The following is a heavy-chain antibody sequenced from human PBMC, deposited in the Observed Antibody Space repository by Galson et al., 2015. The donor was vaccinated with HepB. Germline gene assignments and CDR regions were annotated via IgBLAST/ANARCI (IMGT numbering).Heavy chain of an antibody. CDR3: AREVTPWEVAGLVVGFDP. Sequence: SVKVSCKASGYTFTGYYMHWVRQAPGQGLEWMGWINTNTGNPTYAQGFTGRFVFSLDTSVSTAYLQISSLKAEDTAVYYCAREVTPWEVAGLVVGFDPWGQGTLVTVPS. J-gene: IGHJ5*02. CDR2: INTNTGNP. CDR1: GYTFTGYY. D-gene: IGHD6-19*01. V-gene: IGHV7-4-1*02.